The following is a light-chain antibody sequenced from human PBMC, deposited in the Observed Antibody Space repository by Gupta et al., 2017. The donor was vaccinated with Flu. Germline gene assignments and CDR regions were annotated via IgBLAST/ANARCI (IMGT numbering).Light chain of an antibody. Sequence: GDRVTITFRASPEIGSYLAWYQQKSGQRPKLLIYAASSTQSGVPSRFSASGFGTVFTLTISNLQPEDVATYYCQKYNSAPPAFGGGTKVEIK. CDR1: PEIGSY. V-gene: IGKV1-27*01. CDR2: AAS. J-gene: IGKJ4*01. CDR3: QKYNSAPPA.